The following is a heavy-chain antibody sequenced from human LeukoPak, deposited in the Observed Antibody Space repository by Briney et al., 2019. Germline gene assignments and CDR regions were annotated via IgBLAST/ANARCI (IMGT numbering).Heavy chain of an antibody. D-gene: IGHD6-19*01. Sequence: GGSLRLSCAASGFTFGDYGMSWVRHAPGKGLEWVSGINWNGGSTGYADSVKGRFTISRDNAKNSLYLQMNSLRAEDTALYYCARDQGIAVAGLFDYWGQGTLVTVSS. J-gene: IGHJ4*02. V-gene: IGHV3-20*04. CDR2: INWNGGST. CDR3: ARDQGIAVAGLFDY. CDR1: GFTFGDYG.